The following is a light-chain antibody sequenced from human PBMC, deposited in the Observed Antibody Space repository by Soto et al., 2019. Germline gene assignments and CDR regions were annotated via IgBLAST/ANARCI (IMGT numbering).Light chain of an antibody. CDR1: SSDVGDYNY. Sequence: QSVLTQPRSVSGSPGQSVTISCTGTSSDVGDYNYVSWYQQHPGKAPKLMIYDVSKRPSGVPDRFSGSKSGNTASLTISWLQAEDEADYYCCSYAGSYTYVFGTGTKVTVL. V-gene: IGLV2-11*01. J-gene: IGLJ1*01. CDR2: DVS. CDR3: CSYAGSYTYV.